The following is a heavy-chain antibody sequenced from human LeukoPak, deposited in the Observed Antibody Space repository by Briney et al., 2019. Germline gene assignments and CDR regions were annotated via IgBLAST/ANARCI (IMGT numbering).Heavy chain of an antibody. Sequence: GGSLRLSCAASGFTFSSYWMHWVRQAPGKGLVWVSCINTDGSSTSYADSVKGRFTISRDNAKNTLYLQMNSLGAEDTAVYYCAREYDYGDYGYWGQGTLVTVSS. V-gene: IGHV3-74*01. CDR1: GFTFSSYW. D-gene: IGHD4-17*01. J-gene: IGHJ4*02. CDR2: INTDGSST. CDR3: AREYDYGDYGY.